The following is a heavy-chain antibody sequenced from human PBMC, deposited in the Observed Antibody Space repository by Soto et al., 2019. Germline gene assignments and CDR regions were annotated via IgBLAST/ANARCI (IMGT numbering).Heavy chain of an antibody. CDR1: GGSVSSGSYY. J-gene: IGHJ3*02. D-gene: IGHD3-3*01. CDR2: IYYSGST. V-gene: IGHV4-61*01. Sequence: QVQLQESGPGLVKPSETLSLTCTVSGGSVSSGSYYWSWIRQPPGKGLEWIGYIYYSGSTNYNSSIKSRVTISVDTSKNQFSLKLSSVTAADTAVFYCARSLPYRFSGSGDAFDIWGQGTMVTVSS. CDR3: ARSLPYRFSGSGDAFDI.